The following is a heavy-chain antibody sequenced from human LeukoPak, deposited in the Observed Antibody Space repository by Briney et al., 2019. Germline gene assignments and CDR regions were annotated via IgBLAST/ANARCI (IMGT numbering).Heavy chain of an antibody. CDR3: AGSYYDSSGYLH. J-gene: IGHJ4*02. Sequence: GASVKVSRKASGYTFTGYYMHWVRQAPGQGLEWMGRINPNSGGTNYAQKFQGRVTMTRDTSISTAYMELSRLRSDDTAVYYCAGSYYDSSGYLHWGQGTLVTVSS. CDR1: GYTFTGYY. D-gene: IGHD3-22*01. V-gene: IGHV1-2*06. CDR2: INPNSGGT.